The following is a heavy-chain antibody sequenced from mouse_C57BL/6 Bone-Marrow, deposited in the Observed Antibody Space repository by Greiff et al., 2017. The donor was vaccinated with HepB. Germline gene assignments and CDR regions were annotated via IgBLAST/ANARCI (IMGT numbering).Heavy chain of an antibody. V-gene: IGHV2-2*01. Sequence: VKLKQSGPGLVQPSQRLSITCTVSGFSLTSYGVHWVRQSPGKGLEWLGVIWSGGSTDYNAAFISRLSISKDNSKSQVFFKMNSLQADDTAIYYCARKGYYGSSYGFAYWGQGTLVTVSA. J-gene: IGHJ3*01. CDR3: ARKGYYGSSYGFAY. CDR1: GFSLTSYG. D-gene: IGHD1-1*01. CDR2: IWSGGST.